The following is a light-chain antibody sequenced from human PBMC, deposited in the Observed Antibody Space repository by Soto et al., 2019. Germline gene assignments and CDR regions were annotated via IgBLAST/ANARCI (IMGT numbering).Light chain of an antibody. CDR2: TAS. Sequence: DIRMTQSPSSLSASLGDTATITCRASQSISSHLNWYQQKPGKAPNLLMYTASNLQSGVPSRFSGSGSGTDFTLTISSLQPEDFATYYCQQSYSTPISFGRGTRLEIK. CDR1: QSISSH. V-gene: IGKV1-39*01. CDR3: QQSYSTPIS. J-gene: IGKJ5*01.